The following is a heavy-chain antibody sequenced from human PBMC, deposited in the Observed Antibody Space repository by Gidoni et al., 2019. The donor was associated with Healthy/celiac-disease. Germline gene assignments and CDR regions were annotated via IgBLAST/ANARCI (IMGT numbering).Heavy chain of an antibody. CDR3: ARSRVDYGEPRQAFDI. D-gene: IGHD4-17*01. Sequence: QVQLQESGPGLVKPSETLSLTCTVSGGSISSYYWSWIRQPPGQGLEWIGYIYYSGSTNYNPSLKSRVTISVDTSKNQFSLKLSSVTAADTAVYYCARSRVDYGEPRQAFDIWGQGTMVTVSS. CDR2: IYYSGST. J-gene: IGHJ3*02. CDR1: GGSISSYY. V-gene: IGHV4-59*01.